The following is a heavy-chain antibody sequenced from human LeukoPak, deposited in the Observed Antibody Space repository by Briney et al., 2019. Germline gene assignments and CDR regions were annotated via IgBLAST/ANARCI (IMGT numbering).Heavy chain of an antibody. J-gene: IGHJ6*03. CDR2: VTGAGDGT. CDR3: AKDGGIAAVGYNFHMDV. D-gene: IGHD6-13*01. CDR1: GFIFSNYA. V-gene: IGHV3-23*01. Sequence: PGGSLRLSCAASGFIFSNYAMTWVRQAPGKGLEWVSTVTGAGDGTHYADSVRGRFTISRDNSKNTMFLQMNSLRAEDTAVYYCAKDGGIAAVGYNFHMDVWGKGTTVTVSS.